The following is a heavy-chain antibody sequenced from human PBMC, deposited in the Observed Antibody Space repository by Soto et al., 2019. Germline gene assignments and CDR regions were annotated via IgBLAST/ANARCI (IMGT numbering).Heavy chain of an antibody. Sequence: GGSLRLSCAASGFTFSSYSMNWVRQAPGKGLEWVSSISSSSSYIYYADSVKGRFTISRDNAKNSLYLQMNSLRAEDTAVYYWAREDLGIAAAGTDLNYGMDVWGQGTTVTVSS. V-gene: IGHV3-21*04. D-gene: IGHD6-13*01. CDR1: GFTFSSYS. CDR2: ISSSSSYI. J-gene: IGHJ6*02. CDR3: AREDLGIAAAGTDLNYGMDV.